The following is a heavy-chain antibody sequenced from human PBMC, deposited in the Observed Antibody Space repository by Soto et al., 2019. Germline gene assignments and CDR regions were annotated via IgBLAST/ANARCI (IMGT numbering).Heavy chain of an antibody. CDR3: TIWCEAFRDQCYVVDV. V-gene: IGHV1-69*06. D-gene: IGHD2-8*01. CDR2: IIPIFAAV. Sequence: QVQLLQSGSEVRKPGSSVKVSCKASGCTHNNYAFTWVRQARGQGLEWVGGIIPIFAAVVYAQRFEGRVTISADKSKSTAYMELTNLSVVDTAVYYCTIWCEAFRDQCYVVDVGGHWTATTVSS. CDR1: GCTHNNYA. J-gene: IGHJ6*02.